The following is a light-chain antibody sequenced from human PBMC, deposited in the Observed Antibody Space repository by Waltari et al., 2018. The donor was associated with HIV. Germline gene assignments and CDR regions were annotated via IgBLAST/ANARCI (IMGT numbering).Light chain of an antibody. V-gene: IGKV1-5*03. CDR1: QSINSW. CDR3: QQYNSYTWT. CDR2: KAS. Sequence: DIQMNQSPYTLSASVGDMVTTTFRASQSINSWLAWYQQKPGKAPKLLIYKASSLESGVPSRFSGSGSGTEFTLTISSLQPDDFATYYCQQYNSYTWTFGQGTKVEI. J-gene: IGKJ1*01.